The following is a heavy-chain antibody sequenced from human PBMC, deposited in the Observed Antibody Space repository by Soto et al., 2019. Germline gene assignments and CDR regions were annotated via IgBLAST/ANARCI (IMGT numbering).Heavy chain of an antibody. CDR3: ARTLNGVISYYFDY. V-gene: IGHV4-59*01. CDR2: IYYSGST. Sequence: SETLSLTCTVSGGSISSYYWSWIRQPPGKGLEWIGYIYYSGSTNYNPSLKSRVTISVDTSKNQFSLKLSSVTAADTAVYYCARTLNGVISYYFDYWGQGTLVTVSS. CDR1: GGSISSYY. D-gene: IGHD3-16*02. J-gene: IGHJ4*02.